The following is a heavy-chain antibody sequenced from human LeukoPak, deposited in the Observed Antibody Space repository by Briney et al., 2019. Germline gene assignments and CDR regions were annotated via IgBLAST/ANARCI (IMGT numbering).Heavy chain of an antibody. J-gene: IGHJ6*04. V-gene: IGHV3-53*01. Sequence: PGGSLRHSCAASGFTVSSNYMSWVRQAPGKGLEWVSVIYSGGSTYYADSVKGRFTISRDNSKNTLYLQMNSLRAEDTAVYYCARERRGGYYYGMDVWGKGTTVTVSS. CDR1: GFTVSSNY. CDR3: ARERRGGYYYGMDV. CDR2: IYSGGST. D-gene: IGHD2-15*01.